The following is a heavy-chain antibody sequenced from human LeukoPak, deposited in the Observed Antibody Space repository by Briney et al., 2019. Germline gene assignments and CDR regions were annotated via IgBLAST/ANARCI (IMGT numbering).Heavy chain of an antibody. CDR1: GYTFTGYY. J-gene: IGHJ4*02. V-gene: IGHV1-2*02. CDR3: ARPGHYDFWSGYHAFDY. D-gene: IGHD3-3*01. CDR2: INPNSGGT. Sequence: GASVKVSCKASGYTFTGYYMHWVRQAPGQGLEWMGWINPNSGGTNYAQKLQGRVTMTTDTSTSTAYMELRSLRSDDTAVYYCARPGHYDFWSGYHAFDYWGQGTLVTVSS.